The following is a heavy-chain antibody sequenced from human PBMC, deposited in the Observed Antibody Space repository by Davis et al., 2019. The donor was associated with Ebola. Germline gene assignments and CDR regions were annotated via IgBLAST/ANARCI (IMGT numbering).Heavy chain of an antibody. CDR3: ARYYYDSSGYPDAFDI. D-gene: IGHD3-22*01. CDR1: GFTFSTYW. J-gene: IGHJ3*02. Sequence: PGGSLRLSCAASGFTFSTYWMTWVRQAPGKGLEWVANIKQDGSEKYYVDSVKGRFTISRDNAKNSLYLQMNSLRAEDTAVYYCARYYYDSSGYPDAFDIWGQGTMVTVSS. V-gene: IGHV3-7*01. CDR2: IKQDGSEK.